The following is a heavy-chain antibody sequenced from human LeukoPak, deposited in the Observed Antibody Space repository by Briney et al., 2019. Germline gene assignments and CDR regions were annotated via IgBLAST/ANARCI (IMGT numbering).Heavy chain of an antibody. D-gene: IGHD3-10*01. CDR3: ARQCYYGSGSYYTDAFDI. CDR2: IYPGDSDT. Sequence: GESLKISCKGSGYSFTSYWIGWVRQMPGKGLEWMGIIYPGDSDTRYSPSFQGQVTISADKSISTAYLQWSSLKASDTAMYYCARQCYYGSGSYYTDAFDIWGQGTMVTVSS. CDR1: GYSFTSYW. V-gene: IGHV5-51*01. J-gene: IGHJ3*02.